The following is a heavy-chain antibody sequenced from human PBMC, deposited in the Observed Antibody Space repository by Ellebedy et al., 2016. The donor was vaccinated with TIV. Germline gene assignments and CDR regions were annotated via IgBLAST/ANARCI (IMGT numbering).Heavy chain of an antibody. CDR1: GFPFSTYS. D-gene: IGHD3-10*01. Sequence: GESLKISCAASGFPFSTYSMNWVRQAPGKGLEWVSSITSSSSYIYSADSMKGRFTISRDNAKNARYLQMNSLRAEDTALYYCARDQSGDHYGMDVWGQGTTVTVSS. CDR3: ARDQSGDHYGMDV. CDR2: ITSSSSYI. J-gene: IGHJ6*02. V-gene: IGHV3-21*01.